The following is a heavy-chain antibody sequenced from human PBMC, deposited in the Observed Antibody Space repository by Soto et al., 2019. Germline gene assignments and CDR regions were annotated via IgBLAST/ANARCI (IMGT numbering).Heavy chain of an antibody. J-gene: IGHJ4*02. D-gene: IGHD4-17*01. CDR2: MNPNSGNT. CDR3: ARGATVATDRKWYFDY. V-gene: IGHV1-8*01. CDR1: GYALASSD. Sequence: GASVTVSFKAFGYALASSDINWVRQATGQGLEWMGCMNPNSGNTVCAQKFQGRVTMTRNSSISTAYMELSSLRSEDTAVYYCARGATVATDRKWYFDYWGQGTLVTVSS.